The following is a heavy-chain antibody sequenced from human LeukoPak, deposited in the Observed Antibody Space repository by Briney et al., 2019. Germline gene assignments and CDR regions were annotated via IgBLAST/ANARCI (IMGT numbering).Heavy chain of an antibody. CDR1: GFTLSDYA. CDR3: ARDGYNSGYLKALDY. CDR2: ISYPRSYQ. Sequence: GGSLRLSCDASGFTLSDYAMHWVRQAPGKGLEWVALISYPRSYQYYIDSVKGRFTSSRDDSKNTFYLQMNSLRADDTAVYYCARDGYNSGYLKALDYWGQGTLLTVSS. V-gene: IGHV3-30*14. D-gene: IGHD5-18*01. J-gene: IGHJ4*02.